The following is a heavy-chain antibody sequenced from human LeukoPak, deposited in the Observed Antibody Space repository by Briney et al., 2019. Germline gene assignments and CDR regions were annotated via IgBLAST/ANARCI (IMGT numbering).Heavy chain of an antibody. Sequence: GGSLRLSCAASGFTFSSYGMHWVRQAPGKGLEWVAFIRYDGSNKYYADSVKGRFTISRDNSKNTLYLQMNSLRAEDTAVYYCAREGEIAAYWFDPWGQGTLVTVSS. CDR3: AREGEIAAYWFDP. CDR1: GFTFSSYG. CDR2: IRYDGSNK. V-gene: IGHV3-30*02. D-gene: IGHD6-6*01. J-gene: IGHJ5*02.